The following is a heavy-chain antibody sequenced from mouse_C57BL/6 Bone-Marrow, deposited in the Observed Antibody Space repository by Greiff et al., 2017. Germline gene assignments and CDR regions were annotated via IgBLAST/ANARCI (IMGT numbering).Heavy chain of an antibody. V-gene: IGHV1-72*01. CDR1: GYTFTSYW. Sequence: QVQLQQPGAELVKPGASVKLSCKASGYTFTSYWMHWVKQRPGRGLEWIGRIDPNSGGTKYNEKFKSKATLTVDKPSSTAYMQLSSLTSEDSAVYDCAKGKLRRTPYYAMDYWGQGTSVTVSS. CDR2: IDPNSGGT. J-gene: IGHJ4*01. CDR3: AKGKLRRTPYYAMDY. D-gene: IGHD3-2*02.